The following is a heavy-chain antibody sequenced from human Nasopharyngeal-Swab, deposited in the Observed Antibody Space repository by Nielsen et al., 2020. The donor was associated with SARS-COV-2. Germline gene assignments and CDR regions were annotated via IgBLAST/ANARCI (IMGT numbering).Heavy chain of an antibody. J-gene: IGHJ4*02. V-gene: IGHV4-34*01. D-gene: IGHD3-10*01. Sequence: WIRQPPGKGLEWIGEINHSGGTNYNPSLKSRVTISVDTSKNQFSLKLSSVTAADTAVYYCARVLIGTPAYGSGTIDYWGQGTLVTVSS. CDR3: ARVLIGTPAYGSGTIDY. CDR2: INHSGGT.